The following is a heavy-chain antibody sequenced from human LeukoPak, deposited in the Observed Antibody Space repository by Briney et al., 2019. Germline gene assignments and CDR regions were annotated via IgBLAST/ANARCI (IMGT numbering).Heavy chain of an antibody. CDR2: IRNKDNSYTT. CDR3: VRQLVS. Sequence: PGGSLRLSCAASGFTFSDHYMEWVRQAPGKGLEWVGRIRNKDNSYTTEYAASVKGRFTISRDDSENSLYLQMNSLRVEDTAVYYCVRQLVSWGQGTLVTVSS. J-gene: IGHJ5*02. CDR1: GFTFSDHY. V-gene: IGHV3-72*01. D-gene: IGHD1-1*01.